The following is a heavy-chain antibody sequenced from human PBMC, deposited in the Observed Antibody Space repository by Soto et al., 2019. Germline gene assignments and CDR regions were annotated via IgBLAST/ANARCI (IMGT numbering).Heavy chain of an antibody. CDR3: ARDLTTGDSWFDP. CDR1: GGTFSSYS. Sequence: SVNVSCKSSGGTFSSYSISWVRQAPGQGLEWMGGIIPIFGTANYAQKFQGRVTITADESTSTAYMELSSLRSEDTAAYYCARDLTTGDSWFDPWGQGTLVTVSS. CDR2: IIPIFGTA. V-gene: IGHV1-69*13. J-gene: IGHJ5*02. D-gene: IGHD4-17*01.